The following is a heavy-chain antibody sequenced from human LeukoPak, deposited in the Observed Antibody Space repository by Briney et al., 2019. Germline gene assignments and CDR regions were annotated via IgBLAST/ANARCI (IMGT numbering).Heavy chain of an antibody. CDR1: GFTFSNAW. J-gene: IGHJ4*02. Sequence: GGSLRLSCAASGFTFSNAWMSWVRLGPGKGLEWVSTISGDGSRIYYADSVEGRFTISRDHSNNLYLQMTSLRAEDTAVYFCAKSGGYSVTWYLDSWGRGALVTVSS. D-gene: IGHD5/OR15-5a*01. CDR3: AKSGGYSVTWYLDS. CDR2: ISGDGSRI. V-gene: IGHV3-23*01.